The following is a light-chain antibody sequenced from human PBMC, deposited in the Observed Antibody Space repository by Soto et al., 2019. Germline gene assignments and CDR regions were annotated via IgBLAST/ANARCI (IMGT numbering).Light chain of an antibody. CDR2: GVS. CDR3: QQYGVPPFN. J-gene: IGKJ2*01. Sequence: EIVLTQSPGALSLSPGEGATLSCRASQAVISGYLAWYQQKPGQAPRLLMYGVSSRPTGISDRFSGSGSGTEFTLTITRLEREDFALYYCQQYGVPPFNFGQGTKLQIK. V-gene: IGKV3-20*01. CDR1: QAVISGY.